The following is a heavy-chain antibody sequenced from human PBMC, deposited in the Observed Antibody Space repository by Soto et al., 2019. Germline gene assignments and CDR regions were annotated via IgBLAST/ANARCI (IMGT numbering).Heavy chain of an antibody. Sequence: SETLSLTCAVSGFSISSGFYWGWIRQPPGKGLECIGNFYRSGSTYYNPSLKSRVTISVDPSKNQFSLKLSSVTAADTAVYYCARAFYGDSAAYYSGMDVWGQGTTVNVSS. CDR3: ARAFYGDSAAYYSGMDV. CDR1: GFSISSGFY. J-gene: IGHJ6*02. D-gene: IGHD4-17*01. V-gene: IGHV4-38-2*01. CDR2: FYRSGST.